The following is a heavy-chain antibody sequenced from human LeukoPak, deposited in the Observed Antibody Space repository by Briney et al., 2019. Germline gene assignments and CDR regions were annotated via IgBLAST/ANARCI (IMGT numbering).Heavy chain of an antibody. CDR1: GGSINSSSYY. Sequence: SETLSLTCTVAGGSINSSSYYWGWIRQPPGEALEWIGSIYHSGYTYYNPSLKSRVTISVDTSKSQFSLKLSSVTAADTAVYYCARSSMFRGVTVDYWGQGTLVTVSS. V-gene: IGHV4-39*01. CDR3: ARSSMFRGVTVDY. J-gene: IGHJ4*02. D-gene: IGHD3-10*01. CDR2: IYHSGYT.